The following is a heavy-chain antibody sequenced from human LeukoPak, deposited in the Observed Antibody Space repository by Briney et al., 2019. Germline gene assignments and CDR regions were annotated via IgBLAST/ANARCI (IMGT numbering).Heavy chain of an antibody. CDR1: GYSISSGYY. V-gene: IGHV4-38-2*02. J-gene: IGHJ4*02. CDR2: LDHSGST. D-gene: IGHD6-13*01. Sequence: SETLSLTCTVSGYSISSGYYWGWIRQPPGKGLEWTGSLDHSGSTYYNPSLKSRITISVDTSKNQFSLKLSSVTAADTAVYYCARGPPAAAAYLFDYWGQGTLVTVSS. CDR3: ARGPPAAAAYLFDY.